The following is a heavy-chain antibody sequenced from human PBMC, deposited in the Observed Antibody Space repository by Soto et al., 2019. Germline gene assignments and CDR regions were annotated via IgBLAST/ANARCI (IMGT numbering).Heavy chain of an antibody. V-gene: IGHV1-46*01. Sequence: QVQLVQSGAEVKKPGASVKVSCKASGYTFTSYYMHWVRQAPGQGLEWMGIINPSGGSTSYAQKFQGRVTMTRDTSTSTVYMELSSLRSEDTVVYYCARDSSGGGVSDAFDIWGQGTMVTVSS. CDR3: ARDSSGGGVSDAFDI. CDR2: INPSGGST. J-gene: IGHJ3*02. CDR1: GYTFTSYY. D-gene: IGHD2-15*01.